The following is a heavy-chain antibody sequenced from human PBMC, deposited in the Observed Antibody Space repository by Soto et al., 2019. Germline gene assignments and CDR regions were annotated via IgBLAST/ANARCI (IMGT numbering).Heavy chain of an antibody. Sequence: PSETLSLTCTVSGGSISSGGYYWSWIRQHPGKGLEWIGYIYYSGSTYYNPSLKSRVTISVDTSKNQFSLKLSSVTAADTAVYYCARVLGLRFLEWSPLLGYYYRMDVWGQGTTVTVSS. CDR2: IYYSGST. J-gene: IGHJ6*02. CDR1: GGSISSGGYY. CDR3: ARVLGLRFLEWSPLLGYYYRMDV. D-gene: IGHD3-3*01. V-gene: IGHV4-31*03.